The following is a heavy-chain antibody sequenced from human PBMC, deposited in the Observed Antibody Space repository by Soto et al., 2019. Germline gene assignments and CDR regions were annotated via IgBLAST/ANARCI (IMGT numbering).Heavy chain of an antibody. D-gene: IGHD2-8*01. CDR2: IKTKTDGGTT. Sequence: GGSLRLSCAASGFSFSNAWMNWVRQAPGKGLEWVGRIKTKTDGGTTDYSAPVKGRFTISRDDSKNTVYLQMNSLKTEDTAVYYCTTDNGTSWNEXWGQGTLVTVS. CDR3: TTDNGTSWNEX. J-gene: IGHJ4*02. V-gene: IGHV3-15*07. CDR1: GFSFSNAW.